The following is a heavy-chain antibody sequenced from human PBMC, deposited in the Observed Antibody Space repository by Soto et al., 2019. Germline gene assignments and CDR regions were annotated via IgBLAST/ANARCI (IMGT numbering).Heavy chain of an antibody. CDR2: INPLSGIP. J-gene: IGHJ4*02. CDR3: ATPAFAAAWWSPVLDLDH. Sequence: QVQLVQSGAEVTKPESSVKVSCKTSGGTFVRHVISWVRQAPGQGPEWMGKINPLSGIPNDAKKFQDRVTFTADTDSSTAYMELSSLRSDDTAVYDCATPAFAAAWWSPVLDLDHWGQGTLVTVSS. V-gene: IGHV1-69*09. D-gene: IGHD2-8*02. CDR1: GGTFVRHV.